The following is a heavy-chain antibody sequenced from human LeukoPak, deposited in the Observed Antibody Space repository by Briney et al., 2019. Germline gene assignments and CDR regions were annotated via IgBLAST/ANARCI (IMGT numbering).Heavy chain of an antibody. Sequence: SETLSLTCTVSGGSISSYYWSWIRQPPGKGLEWIGYIYYSGSMHYNPSLKSRVTISVDTSKNQFSLKLSSVTAADTAVYYCARVWLRFLGTDGYMDVWGKGTTVTVSS. J-gene: IGHJ6*03. V-gene: IGHV4-59*01. CDR3: ARVWLRFLGTDGYMDV. D-gene: IGHD3-3*01. CDR1: GGSISSYY. CDR2: IYYSGSM.